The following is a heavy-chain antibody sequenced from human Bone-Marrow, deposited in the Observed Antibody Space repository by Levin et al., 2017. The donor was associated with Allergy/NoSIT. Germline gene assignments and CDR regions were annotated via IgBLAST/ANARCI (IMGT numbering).Heavy chain of an antibody. J-gene: IGHJ4*02. Sequence: PGESLKISCAASGFTFSSYAMSWVRQAPGKGLEWVSAISGSGGSTYYADSVKGRFTISRDNSKNTLYLQMNSLRAEDTAVYYCAKDQGRGKDDYWGQGTLVTVSS. CDR2: ISGSGGST. D-gene: IGHD1-26*01. CDR3: AKDQGRGKDDY. V-gene: IGHV3-23*01. CDR1: GFTFSSYA.